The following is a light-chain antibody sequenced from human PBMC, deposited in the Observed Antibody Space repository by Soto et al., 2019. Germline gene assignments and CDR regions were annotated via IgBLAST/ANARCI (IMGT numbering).Light chain of an antibody. CDR2: GAS. CDR1: QSVGSN. J-gene: IGKJ1*01. Sequence: EIILTQSPVTLSVSPGERATLSCRASQSVGSNLAWYQQKPGQAHRLLIYGASTRATGVPPRFSGSGSGTEFTLTLISLQSEDFAVYYCQQYKNLPTCTFGQGTKVDIK. CDR3: QQYKNLPTCT. V-gene: IGKV3-15*01.